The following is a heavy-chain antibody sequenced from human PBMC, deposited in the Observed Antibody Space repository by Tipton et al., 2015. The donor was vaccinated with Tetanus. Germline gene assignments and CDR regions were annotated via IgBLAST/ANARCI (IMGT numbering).Heavy chain of an antibody. J-gene: IGHJ6*02. Sequence: LRLSCTVSSGSISNSDYSWGWIRQPPGRGLEWIGSVDYSGSTYYNPSLRSRVAISVDTSKNPFSLKLSSVTAADTAVYYCARLSIAATGTYGLTFYYGMDVWGPGTTVTVSS. CDR3: ARLSIAATGTYGLTFYYGMDV. D-gene: IGHD6-13*01. CDR1: SGSISNSDYS. CDR2: VDYSGST. V-gene: IGHV4-39*02.